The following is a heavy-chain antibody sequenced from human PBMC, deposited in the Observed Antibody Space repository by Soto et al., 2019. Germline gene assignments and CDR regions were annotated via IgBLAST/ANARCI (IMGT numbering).Heavy chain of an antibody. V-gene: IGHV4-4*02. D-gene: IGHD2-2*01. CDR1: GGYISSSNW. CDR3: ARESAALNWFDP. CDR2: IYHDGST. Sequence: PSETLSLTCIVSGGYISSSNWWSWVRQSPGKGLEWIGEIYHDGSTNFNPSLNSRVTMSVDKSKNSLYLQMNSLRDEDTAVYYCARESAALNWFDPWGQGTLVTVSS. J-gene: IGHJ5*02.